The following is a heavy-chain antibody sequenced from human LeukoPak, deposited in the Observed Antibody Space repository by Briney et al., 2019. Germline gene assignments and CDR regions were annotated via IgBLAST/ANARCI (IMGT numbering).Heavy chain of an antibody. Sequence: ASVKVSCKASGYTFSGYYMHWVRQAPGQGLEWMGLINPNSGGTNYAQKFQGRVTMTRDTSISTAYMELSRLRSDDTAVYYCARSGSSSSWGLLDYWGQGTLVTVSS. CDR3: ARSGSSSSWGLLDY. V-gene: IGHV1-2*02. D-gene: IGHD6-13*01. CDR2: INPNSGGT. CDR1: GYTFSGYY. J-gene: IGHJ4*02.